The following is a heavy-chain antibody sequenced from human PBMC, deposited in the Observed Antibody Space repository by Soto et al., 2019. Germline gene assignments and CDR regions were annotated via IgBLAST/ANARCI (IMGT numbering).Heavy chain of an antibody. CDR3: ARVYYYDSSGYYSYYYGMDV. J-gene: IGHJ6*02. D-gene: IGHD3-22*01. V-gene: IGHV4-31*03. Sequence: QVQLQESGPGLVKPSQTLSLTCTVSGGSISSGVYYWSWIRQHPGKGLEWIGYIYYSGSTHYNPSLKSRVTISVDTSKNQFSLKLSSVTAADTAVYYCARVYYYDSSGYYSYYYGMDVWGQGTTVTVSS. CDR1: GGSISSGVYY. CDR2: IYYSGST.